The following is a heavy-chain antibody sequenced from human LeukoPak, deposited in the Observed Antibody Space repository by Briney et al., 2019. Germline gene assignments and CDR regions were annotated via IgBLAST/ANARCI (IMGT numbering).Heavy chain of an antibody. CDR3: SGESGAFCPFGY. J-gene: IGHJ4*02. D-gene: IGHD1-26*01. Sequence: SETLSLTCGVSGGSISSTNWWSWVRQPPGQGLEWIGEISLTGETNYNPSLNGRVTMSLDESRNQLSLGLTSVTAADTAIYYCSGESGAFCPFGYWGQGTLVIVPP. V-gene: IGHV4-4*02. CDR1: GGSISSTNW. CDR2: ISLTGET.